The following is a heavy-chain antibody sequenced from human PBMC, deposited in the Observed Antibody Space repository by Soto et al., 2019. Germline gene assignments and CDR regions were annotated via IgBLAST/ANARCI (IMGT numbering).Heavy chain of an antibody. Sequence: HPGGSLILSCAASGFTFSNSAMVWVRQAPGKGLEWVALISYDGSYRYYADSVKGRFTISRDNSKNILYLQMNSLRADDTAVYYCAKDPDYDLNWSDPSGHGTLVTVSS. CDR2: ISYDGSYR. CDR3: AKDPDYDLNWSDP. V-gene: IGHV3-30*18. D-gene: IGHD3-22*01. CDR1: GFTFSNSA. J-gene: IGHJ5*02.